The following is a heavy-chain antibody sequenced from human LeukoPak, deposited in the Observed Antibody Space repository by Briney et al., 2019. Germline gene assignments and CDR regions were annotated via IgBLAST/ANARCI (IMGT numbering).Heavy chain of an antibody. V-gene: IGHV4-61*02. Sequence: SETLSLTCTVSGGSISSGSYYWSWIRQPAGKGLEWIGRIYTSGSTNYNPSLKSRVTISVDTSKNQFSLKLSSVTAADTAVYYCARWEPRQYWFDPWGQGTLVTVSS. D-gene: IGHD1-26*01. CDR1: GGSISSGSYY. CDR3: ARWEPRQYWFDP. CDR2: IYTSGST. J-gene: IGHJ5*02.